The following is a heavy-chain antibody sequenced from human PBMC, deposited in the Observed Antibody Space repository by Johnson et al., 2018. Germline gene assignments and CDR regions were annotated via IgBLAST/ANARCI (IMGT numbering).Heavy chain of an antibody. CDR3: ARALRGYRYGTGLDYYGMDV. Sequence: EVQLVESGGGLVQPGGSLRLSCVVSGFTFSNYWMNWVRQAPGKGLEWVANIKEDGSEKYYVDSVKGRFTISRDNAKNSLYLQMKSLSAEDTAVYYCARALRGYRYGTGLDYYGMDVWGQGSTVHVS. CDR1: GFTFSNYW. J-gene: IGHJ6*02. V-gene: IGHV3-7*03. CDR2: IKEDGSEK. D-gene: IGHD5-18*01.